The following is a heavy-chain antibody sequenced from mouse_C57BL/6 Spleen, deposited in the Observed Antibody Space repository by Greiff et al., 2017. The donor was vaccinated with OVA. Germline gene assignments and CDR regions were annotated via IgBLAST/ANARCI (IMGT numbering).Heavy chain of an antibody. D-gene: IGHD4-1*01. CDR2: ISSGGSYP. J-gene: IGHJ4*01. CDR1: GFTFSSYG. Sequence: EVKLVESGGDLVKPGGSLKLSCVASGFTFSSYGMSWVRQTPDKRLEWVATISSGGSYPYYPDSVKGRFTISRDNAKNTLYLQMSSLKSEDTAMYDCARSDGTGAMDYWGQGTSVTVSS. CDR3: ARSDGTGAMDY. V-gene: IGHV5-6*01.